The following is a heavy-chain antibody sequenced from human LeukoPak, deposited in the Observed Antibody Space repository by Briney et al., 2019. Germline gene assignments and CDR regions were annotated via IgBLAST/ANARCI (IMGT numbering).Heavy chain of an antibody. CDR2: INPNSGGT. Sequence: ASVKVSCKASGYTFTGYYMHWVRQAPGQGLEWMGWINPNSGGTNYAQKFQGRVTMTRNTSISTAYMELSSLRSEDTAVYYCARGSPPRPPYYYYYMDVWGKGTTVTISS. CDR3: ARGSPPRPPYYYYYMDV. CDR1: GYTFTGYY. J-gene: IGHJ6*03. V-gene: IGHV1-2*02.